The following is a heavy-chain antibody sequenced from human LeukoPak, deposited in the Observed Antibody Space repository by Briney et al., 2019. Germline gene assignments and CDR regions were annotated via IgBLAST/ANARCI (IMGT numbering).Heavy chain of an antibody. CDR2: ISAYNGNT. Sequence: ASVKVSCKASGGTFSSYAISWVRQAPGQGLEWMGWISAYNGNTNYAQKLQGRVTMTTDTSTSTAYMELRSLRSDDTAVYYCARESVDMQFDFDYWGQGTLVTVSS. CDR3: ARESVDMQFDFDY. D-gene: IGHD5-24*01. J-gene: IGHJ4*02. CDR1: GGTFSSYA. V-gene: IGHV1-18*01.